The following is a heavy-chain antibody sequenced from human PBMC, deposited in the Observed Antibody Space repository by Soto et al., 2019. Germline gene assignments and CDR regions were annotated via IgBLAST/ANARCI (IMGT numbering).Heavy chain of an antibody. CDR2: INHSGST. J-gene: IGHJ6*02. CDR1: GGSFSGYY. Sequence: SETLSLTCAVYGGSFSGYYWSWSRQPPGKGLEWIGEINHSGSTNYNPSLKSRVTISVDTSKNQFSLKLSSVTAADTAVYYCARDGCTNGVCYLDVWGQGTTVTVS. CDR3: ARDGCTNGVCYLDV. V-gene: IGHV4-34*01. D-gene: IGHD2-8*01.